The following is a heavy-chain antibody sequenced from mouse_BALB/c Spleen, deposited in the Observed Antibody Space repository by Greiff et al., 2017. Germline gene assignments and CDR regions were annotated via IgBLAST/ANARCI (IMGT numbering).Heavy chain of an antibody. Sequence: QVQLKESGPGLVQPSQSLSITCTVSGFSLTSYGVHWVRLSPGKGLEWLGVIWSGGSTDYNAAFISRLSISKDNSKSQVFFKMNSLQANDTAIYYCARNIYYDYDGSFAYWGQGTLVTVS. D-gene: IGHD2-4*01. CDR1: GFSLTSYG. CDR3: ARNIYYDYDGSFAY. V-gene: IGHV2-2*02. CDR2: IWSGGST. J-gene: IGHJ3*01.